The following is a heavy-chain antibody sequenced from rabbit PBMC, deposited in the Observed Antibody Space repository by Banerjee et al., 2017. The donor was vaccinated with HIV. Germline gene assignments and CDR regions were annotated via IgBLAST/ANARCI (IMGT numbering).Heavy chain of an antibody. Sequence: QEQLEGSGGARVKPEGPLTLTCKAPGFSFNNKNGMGWARQAPGKGLEWIAFIYTNGGSTWYASCVNGRFTISRSTSLNTVNLKMTSLTAADPATYFCARGSSYYSYFYVMDLWGPGALVTVS. J-gene: IGHJ6*01. V-gene: IGHV1S43*01. CDR3: ARGSSYYSYFYVMDL. CDR1: GFSFNNKNG. CDR2: IYTNGGST. D-gene: IGHD8-1*01.